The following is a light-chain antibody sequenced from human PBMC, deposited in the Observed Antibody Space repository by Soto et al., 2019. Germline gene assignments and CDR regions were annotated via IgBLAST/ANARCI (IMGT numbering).Light chain of an antibody. J-gene: IGKJ2*01. V-gene: IGKV3-15*01. CDR3: PQYNSWPPSYT. CDR1: QSVSSY. CDR2: GAS. Sequence: EIVMTQSPATLSVSLGDRATLSCRASQSVSSYLAWYQQKPGQAPRLLIYGASTRATGIPARFSGSGSETDFTLTISSLQSEDFAIYYCPQYNSWPPSYTFGQGTKLEIK.